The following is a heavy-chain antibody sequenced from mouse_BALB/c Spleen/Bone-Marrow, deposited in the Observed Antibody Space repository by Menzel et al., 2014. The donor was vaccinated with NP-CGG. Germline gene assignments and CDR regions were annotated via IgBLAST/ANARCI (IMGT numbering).Heavy chain of an antibody. Sequence: DLVKPGASVKLSCKASGYTFTSYWINWIKQRPGQGLEWIGRIAPGSGSTYYNEMFKGKATLIVDTSSSTAYIQLSSLSSEDSAVYFCARGGLHYFDYWGQSTTLTVSS. CDR1: GYTFTSYW. CDR3: ARGGLHYFDY. J-gene: IGHJ2*01. V-gene: IGHV1S41*01. D-gene: IGHD3-3*01. CDR2: IAPGSGST.